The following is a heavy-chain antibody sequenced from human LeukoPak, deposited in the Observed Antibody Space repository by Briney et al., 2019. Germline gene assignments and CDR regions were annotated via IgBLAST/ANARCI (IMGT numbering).Heavy chain of an antibody. CDR1: GGTFSSYA. Sequence: SVKVSCKSSGGTFSSYAISWVRQAPGQGLEWMGGIIPIFGTANYAQKFQGRVTITADESTSTAYMELSSLRSEDTAVYYCARIAAGYSGYDGGDYWGQGTLVTVSS. CDR3: ARIAAGYSGYDGGDY. J-gene: IGHJ4*02. D-gene: IGHD5-12*01. V-gene: IGHV1-69*13. CDR2: IIPIFGTA.